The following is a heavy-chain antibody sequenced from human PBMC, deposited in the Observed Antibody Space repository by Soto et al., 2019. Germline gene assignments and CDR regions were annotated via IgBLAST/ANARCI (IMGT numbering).Heavy chain of an antibody. Sequence: HPGGSLRLSCAASGFILSSYSMNWVRQAPGKGLEWFSYISGSSSTIDYADSVKGRFTISRDNAKNSMYLQMDSLRIEDTAVYYCVGGYYFHYWGQGALVTVSS. V-gene: IGHV3-48*04. CDR1: GFILSSYS. CDR3: VGGYYFHY. J-gene: IGHJ4*02. CDR2: ISGSSSTI.